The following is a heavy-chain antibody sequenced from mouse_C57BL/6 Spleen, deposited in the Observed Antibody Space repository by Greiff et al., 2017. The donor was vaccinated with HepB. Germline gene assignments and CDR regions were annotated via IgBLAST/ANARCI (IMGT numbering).Heavy chain of an antibody. D-gene: IGHD1-1*01. CDR3: ARSNYYGSSWGYFDV. CDR2: IYPGDGDT. V-gene: IGHV1-82*01. CDR1: GYAFSSSW. J-gene: IGHJ1*03. Sequence: QVQLKESGPELVKPGASVKISCKASGYAFSSSWMNWVKQRPGKGLEWIGRIYPGDGDTNYNGKFKGKATLTADKSSSTAYMQLSSLTSEDSAVYFCARSNYYGSSWGYFDVWGTGTTVTVSS.